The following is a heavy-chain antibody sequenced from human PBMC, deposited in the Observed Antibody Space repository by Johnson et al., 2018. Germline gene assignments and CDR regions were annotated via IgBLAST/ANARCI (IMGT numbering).Heavy chain of an antibody. D-gene: IGHD3-16*01. J-gene: IGHJ4*02. V-gene: IGHV3-33*01. CDR3: AVPSWGTFFDY. Sequence: VQLVQSGGGVVQPGRSLRLSCVASGFVFGSYGMHWVRQAPGKGLEWVAVIWYDGSNKYYAESVKGRFTISRDNSKSTLFLQMNSLRDEDTAVYYCAVPSWGTFFDYWGQGTLVTVSS. CDR1: GFVFGSYG. CDR2: IWYDGSNK.